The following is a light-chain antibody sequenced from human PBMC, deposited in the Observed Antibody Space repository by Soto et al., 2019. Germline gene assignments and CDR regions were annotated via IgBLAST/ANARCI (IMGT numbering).Light chain of an antibody. CDR1: QSVSNNY. Sequence: EIVLTQSPGTLSLSPGERATLSCRASQSVSNNYLAWYQQKPGQAPRLLIYGASSRATGIPDRFSGSGSGTDLTLTISRLEPEDFAAYYCQQYGSSPQTFGQGTKVEIK. V-gene: IGKV3-20*01. CDR2: GAS. CDR3: QQYGSSPQT. J-gene: IGKJ1*01.